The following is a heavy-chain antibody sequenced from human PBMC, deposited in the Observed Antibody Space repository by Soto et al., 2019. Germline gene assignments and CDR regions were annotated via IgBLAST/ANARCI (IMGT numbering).Heavy chain of an antibody. CDR2: ISYDGSNK. CDR3: AGSVAGPFDY. CDR1: GFTFSSYA. Sequence: GGSLRLSCAAPGFTFSSYAMHWVRQAPGKGLEWVAVISYDGSNKYYADSVKGRFTISRDNSKNTLYLQMNSLRAEDTAVYYCAGSVAGPFDYWGQGTLVTVSS. J-gene: IGHJ4*02. D-gene: IGHD6-19*01. V-gene: IGHV3-30-3*01.